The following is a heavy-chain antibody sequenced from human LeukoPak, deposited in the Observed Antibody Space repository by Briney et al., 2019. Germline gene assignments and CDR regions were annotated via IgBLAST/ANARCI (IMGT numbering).Heavy chain of an antibody. CDR1: GGSISSYY. J-gene: IGHJ3*02. CDR3: ARSIVLMVYAVFDI. D-gene: IGHD2-8*01. CDR2: IYYSGST. Sequence: SSETLSLTCTVSGGSISSYYWSWIRQPPGKGLEWIGYIYYSGSTNYNPSLKSRVTISADTSKNQFSLKLSSVTAADTAVYYCARSIVLMVYAVFDIWGQGTMVTVSS. V-gene: IGHV4-59*01.